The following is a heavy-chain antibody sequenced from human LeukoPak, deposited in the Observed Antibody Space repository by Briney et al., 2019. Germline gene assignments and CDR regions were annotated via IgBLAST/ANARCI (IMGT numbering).Heavy chain of an antibody. Sequence: GGSLRLSCAASGLNFNNFAMSWVRQAPGEGPEWLSAMTGPADTTYYAESGKGRFTIWRDYSKSMVYLQMNRLRVEDTAIYYCAKGAEIDHWGQGTLVTVSS. J-gene: IGHJ4*02. CDR3: AKGAEIDH. CDR1: GLNFNNFA. CDR2: MTGPADTT. V-gene: IGHV3-23*01.